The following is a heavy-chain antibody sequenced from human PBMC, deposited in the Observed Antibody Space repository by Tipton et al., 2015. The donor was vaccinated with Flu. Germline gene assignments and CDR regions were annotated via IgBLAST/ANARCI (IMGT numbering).Heavy chain of an antibody. Sequence: SLRLSCAASGFTVSSNYMSWVRQAPGKGLEWVSVIYSGGSTYYADSVKGRFTISRDNSKNTLYLQMNSLRAEDTAVYYCARTLDSGPLGERWLQLPYHYYGMDVWGQGTTVTVSS. J-gene: IGHJ6*02. D-gene: IGHD5-24*01. CDR3: ARTLDSGPLGERWLQLPYHYYGMDV. CDR1: GFTVSSNY. CDR2: IYSGGST. V-gene: IGHV3-53*01.